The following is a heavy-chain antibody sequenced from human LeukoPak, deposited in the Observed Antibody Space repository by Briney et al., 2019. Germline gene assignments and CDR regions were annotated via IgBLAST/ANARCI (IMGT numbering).Heavy chain of an antibody. D-gene: IGHD2-2*01. Sequence: ASVKVSCKASGYTFTGYYMHWVRQAPGQGLEWMGWISAYNGNTNYAQKLQGRVTMTTDTSTSTAYMELRSLRSDDTAVYYCARDFPCSSTSCYGGGNDYWGQGTLVTVSS. V-gene: IGHV1-18*04. CDR3: ARDFPCSSTSCYGGGNDY. J-gene: IGHJ4*02. CDR2: ISAYNGNT. CDR1: GYTFTGYY.